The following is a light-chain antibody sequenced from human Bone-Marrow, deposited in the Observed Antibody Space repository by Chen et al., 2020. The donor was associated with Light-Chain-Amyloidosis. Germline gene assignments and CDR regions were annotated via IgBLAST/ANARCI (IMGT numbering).Light chain of an antibody. J-gene: IGKJ5*01. CDR2: GAS. Sequence: EIVLTQSPGPLSLSPGERATLSCRASQSVSSSYLAWYQQKPGQAPRLLIYGASSRATGIPDRFSGSGSGTDFTLTISRLEPEDFAVYYCQQYGSSPPGITFGQGTRLEIK. CDR3: QQYGSSPPGIT. V-gene: IGKV3-20*01. CDR1: QSVSSSY.